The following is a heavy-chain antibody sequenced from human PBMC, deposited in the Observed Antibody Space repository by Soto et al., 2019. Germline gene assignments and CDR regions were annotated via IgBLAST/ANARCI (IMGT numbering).Heavy chain of an antibody. CDR3: AIVHIIVGIRDDYYVLDF. V-gene: IGHV5-51*01. D-gene: IGHD1-26*01. CDR1: EYSSTSYW. CDR2: IYPGDSDT. J-gene: IGHJ6*04. Sequence: LKDSCRVAEYSSTSYWSGWVLQMHGKGLEWMGIIYPGDSDTRYSPSFQGQVTISRDNSKNTLYLQMGSLIAEDMALYYFAIVHIIVGIRDDYYVLDFWGKGTTVPVSP.